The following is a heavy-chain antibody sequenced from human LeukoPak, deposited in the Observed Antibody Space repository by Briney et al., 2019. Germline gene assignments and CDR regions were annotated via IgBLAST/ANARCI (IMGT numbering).Heavy chain of an antibody. CDR2: IYTSGIA. Sequence: SETLSLTCTVSGGSIRSYYWSWIRQPGGKGLEWIGRIYTSGIANYNPSLKSRVTMSLDTSMNQFSLKLSSVTAADTAVYFCARHGTGWSNFDCWGQGTLVTVSS. D-gene: IGHD6-19*01. CDR3: ARHGTGWSNFDC. V-gene: IGHV4-4*07. CDR1: GGSIRSYY. J-gene: IGHJ4*02.